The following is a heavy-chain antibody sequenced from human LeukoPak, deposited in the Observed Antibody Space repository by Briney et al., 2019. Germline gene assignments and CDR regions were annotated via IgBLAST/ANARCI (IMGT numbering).Heavy chain of an antibody. J-gene: IGHJ6*02. CDR3: ARDRYCSGGSCYDYYGMDV. V-gene: IGHV3-7*01. Sequence: PGGSLRLSCAASGFTFSSYAMHWVRQAPGKGLEWVANIKQDGSEKYYVDSVKGRFTISRDNAKNSLYLQMNSLRAEDTAVYYCARDRYCSGGSCYDYYGMDVWGQGTTVTVSS. CDR1: GFTFSSYA. D-gene: IGHD2-15*01. CDR2: IKQDGSEK.